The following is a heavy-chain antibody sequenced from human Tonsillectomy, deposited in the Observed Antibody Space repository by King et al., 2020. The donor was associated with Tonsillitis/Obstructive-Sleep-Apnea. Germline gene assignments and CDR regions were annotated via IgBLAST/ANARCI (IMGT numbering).Heavy chain of an antibody. CDR3: AKGVEMATINPLDY. J-gene: IGHJ4*02. V-gene: IGHV3-23*04. CDR1: GFTFSSYA. D-gene: IGHD5-24*01. CDR2: ISGSGGTK. Sequence: VQLVESGGGLVQPGGSLRLSCAASGFTFSSYAMSWVRQAPGKGLEWVSGISGSGGTKYYADSVTGRFTISRDTSKNTLYLQMNRLRAEDTAVYYCAKGVEMATINPLDYWGQGTLVTVSS.